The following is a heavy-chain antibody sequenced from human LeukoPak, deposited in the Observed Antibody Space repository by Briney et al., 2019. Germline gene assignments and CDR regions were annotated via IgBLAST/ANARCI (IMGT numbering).Heavy chain of an antibody. V-gene: IGHV3-74*01. D-gene: IGHD3-22*01. CDR1: GFTFSSYW. CDR3: ASSPVITRD. J-gene: IGHJ4*02. CDR2: INSDGSRI. Sequence: PGGSLRLSCAASGFTFSSYWLHWVRQAPGKGLVWVSRINSDGSRITYADSVKGRFTISRGNAKNTLYLQMNSLRVEDTAVYYCASSPVITRDWGQGTLVTVSS.